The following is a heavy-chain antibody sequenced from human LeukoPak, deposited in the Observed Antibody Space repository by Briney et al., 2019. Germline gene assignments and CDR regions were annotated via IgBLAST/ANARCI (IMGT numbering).Heavy chain of an antibody. CDR2: ISGSGGST. D-gene: IGHD4-17*01. J-gene: IGHJ4*02. CDR3: AKDGVNYGDYDPQDSGDY. Sequence: PGASLRLSCAASGFTFSSYAMSWVRQAPGRGLEWVSAISGSGGSTYYADSVKGRFTISRGNSKNTLYLQMNSLRAEDTAVYYCAKDGVNYGDYDPQDSGDYWGQGTLVTVSS. V-gene: IGHV3-23*01. CDR1: GFTFSSYA.